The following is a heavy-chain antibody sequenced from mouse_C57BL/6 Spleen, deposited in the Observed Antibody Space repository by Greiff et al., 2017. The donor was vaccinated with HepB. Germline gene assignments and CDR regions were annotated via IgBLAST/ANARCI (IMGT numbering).Heavy chain of an antibody. J-gene: IGHJ2*01. CDR1: GFTFSSYA. CDR2: ISDGGSYT. Sequence: EVKLVESGGGLVKPGGSLKLSCAASGFTFSSYAMSWVRQTPEKRLEWVATISDGGSYTYYPDNVKGRFTISRDNAKNNLYLQMSHLKSEDTAMYYCAGYDDDDEGDYFDYWGQGTTLTVSS. CDR3: AGYDDDDEGDYFDY. D-gene: IGHD2-4*01. V-gene: IGHV5-4*03.